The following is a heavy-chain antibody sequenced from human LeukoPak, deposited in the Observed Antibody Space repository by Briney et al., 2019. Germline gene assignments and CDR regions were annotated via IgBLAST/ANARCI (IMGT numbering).Heavy chain of an antibody. CDR3: ARAGGWAREDYKGEAFDI. CDR2: ISVYNGNT. D-gene: IGHD6-19*01. CDR1: GYTFTNFG. V-gene: IGHV1-18*01. Sequence: ASVKVCCKASGYTFTNFGISWVRQAPGQGLEWMGWISVYNGNTNYAEKVQGRVTMTADTSTRTAYMELRSLRSDDTAVYYCARAGGWAREDYKGEAFDIWGQGTKVTVSS. J-gene: IGHJ3*02.